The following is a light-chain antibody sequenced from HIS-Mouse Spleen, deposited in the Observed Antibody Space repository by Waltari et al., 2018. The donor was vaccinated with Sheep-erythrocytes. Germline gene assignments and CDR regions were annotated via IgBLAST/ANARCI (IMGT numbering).Light chain of an antibody. CDR3: CSYAGSSTPWV. CDR1: SSDVGRYNL. CDR2: EGS. V-gene: IGLV2-23*01. J-gene: IGLJ3*02. Sequence: QSALTQPASVSGSPGQSITISCTGTSSDVGRYNLVSWYQQHPGKAPKLMIYEGSKRTSGVSNRFAGSKSGNTASLTSSGLQAEDEADYYCCSYAGSSTPWVFGGGTKLTVL.